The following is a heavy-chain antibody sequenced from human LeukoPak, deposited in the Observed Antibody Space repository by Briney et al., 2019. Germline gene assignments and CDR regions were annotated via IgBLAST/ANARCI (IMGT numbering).Heavy chain of an antibody. CDR3: ATDSGIFGVATSFGD. Sequence: ASVKVSCKASGYTFTSYYMHWVRQAPGQGLEWMGIINPSGGSTSYAQKFQGRVTMTRDTSTSTVYMELSSLRSEDTAVYYCATDSGIFGVATSFGDWGQGTLVTVSS. CDR2: INPSGGST. V-gene: IGHV1-46*01. CDR1: GYTFTSYY. J-gene: IGHJ4*02. D-gene: IGHD3-3*01.